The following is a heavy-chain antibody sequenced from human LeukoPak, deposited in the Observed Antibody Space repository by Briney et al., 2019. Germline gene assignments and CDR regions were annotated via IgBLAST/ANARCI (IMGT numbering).Heavy chain of an antibody. CDR2: ISGSGGST. CDR1: GFTFSSYA. D-gene: IGHD6-13*01. Sequence: PGGSLRLSCAASGFTFSSYAMSWVRQAPGKGLEWVSAISGSGGSTYYADSVKGRFTISRDNSKNTLYLQMNSLRDEDTAVYYCAKGSLGSWYYSDYWGQGTLVTVSS. V-gene: IGHV3-23*01. J-gene: IGHJ4*02. CDR3: AKGSLGSWYYSDY.